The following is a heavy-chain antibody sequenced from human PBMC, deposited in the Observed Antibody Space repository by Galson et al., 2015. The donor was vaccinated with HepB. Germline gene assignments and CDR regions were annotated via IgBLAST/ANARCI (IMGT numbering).Heavy chain of an antibody. J-gene: IGHJ4*02. CDR2: ISYDGSNK. CDR3: AKDHVQLWSGFDY. V-gene: IGHV3-30*18. Sequence: SLRLSCAASGFTFSSYGMHWVRQAPGKGLEWVAVISYDGSNKYYADSVKGRFTISRDNSKNTLYLQMNSLRAEDTAVYYCAKDHVQLWSGFDYWGQGTLVTVSS. D-gene: IGHD5-18*01. CDR1: GFTFSSYG.